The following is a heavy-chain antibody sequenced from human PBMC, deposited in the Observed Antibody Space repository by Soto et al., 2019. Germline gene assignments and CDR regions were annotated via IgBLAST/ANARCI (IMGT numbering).Heavy chain of an antibody. CDR3: ARVGVVEVFKY. CDR2: IYHSGST. D-gene: IGHD3-16*02. Sequence: SETLSLTCAVSGGSISSSNWWGWVRQPPGKGLEWIGDIYHSGSTNYNPPLKTRVTVSVANSTNQFSLKLTSVPAADTAVYCGARVGVVEVFKYGAKGTLV. J-gene: IGHJ4*02. V-gene: IGHV4-4*01. CDR1: GGSISSSNW.